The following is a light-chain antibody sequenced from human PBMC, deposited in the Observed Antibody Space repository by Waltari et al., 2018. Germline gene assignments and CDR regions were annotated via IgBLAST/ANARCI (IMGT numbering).Light chain of an antibody. CDR2: GAS. V-gene: IGKV1-39*01. CDR3: QQTYTTLIA. CDR1: QTINSY. J-gene: IGKJ5*01. Sequence: DIQMTQSPSSLSASVGHSVTITCRASQTINSYLNWYQQKPGRAPKLLIYGASTLQSGVPSRFSGSGSGTRFTLTISSLQPEDIATYYCQQTYTTLIAFGQGTRLEIK.